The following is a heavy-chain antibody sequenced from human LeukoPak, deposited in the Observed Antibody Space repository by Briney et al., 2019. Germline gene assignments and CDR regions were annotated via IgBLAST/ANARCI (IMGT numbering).Heavy chain of an antibody. CDR1: GFTFDDYA. CDR2: ISWNSGSI. V-gene: IGHV3-9*01. D-gene: IGHD2-2*01. J-gene: IGHJ4*02. Sequence: AGGSLRLSCAASGFTFDDYAMHWVRQAPGKGLEWVSGISWNSGSIGYADSVKGRFTISRDNSKNTLYLQMNSLRAEDTAVYYCARGYFGGYQPLLYFDYWGQGTLVTVSS. CDR3: ARGYFGGYQPLLYFDY.